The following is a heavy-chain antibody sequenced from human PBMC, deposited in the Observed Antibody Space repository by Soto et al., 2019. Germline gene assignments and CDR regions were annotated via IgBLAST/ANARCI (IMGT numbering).Heavy chain of an antibody. CDR1: GFTFSNAW. D-gene: IGHD6-13*01. CDR3: TTARGIAAAGRTYYYYGMDV. CDR2: IKSKTDGGTT. Sequence: LRLSCAASGFTFSNAWMSWVRQAPGKGLEWVGRIKSKTDGGTTDYAAPVKGRFTISRDDSKNTLYLQMNSLKTEDTAVYYCTTARGIAAAGRTYYYYGMDVWGQGTTVTVSS. J-gene: IGHJ6*02. V-gene: IGHV3-15*01.